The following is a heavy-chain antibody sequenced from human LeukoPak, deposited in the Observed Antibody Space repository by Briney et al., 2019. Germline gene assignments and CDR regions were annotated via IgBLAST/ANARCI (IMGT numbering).Heavy chain of an antibody. J-gene: IGHJ4*02. Sequence: ASVKVSCKASGYTFTSYDINWVRQATGQGLEWMGWMNPNSGNTGYAQKFQGRVTMTRNTSISTAHMELSSLRSEDTAVYYCARAAGQYSGYRWGFDDYWGQGTLVTVSS. V-gene: IGHV1-8*01. D-gene: IGHD5-12*01. CDR2: MNPNSGNT. CDR3: ARAAGQYSGYRWGFDDY. CDR1: GYTFTSYD.